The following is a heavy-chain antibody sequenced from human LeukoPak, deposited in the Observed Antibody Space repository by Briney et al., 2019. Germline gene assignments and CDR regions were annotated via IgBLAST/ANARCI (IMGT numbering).Heavy chain of an antibody. V-gene: IGHV4-4*09. Sequence: PSETLSLTCTVSGVSINNYYWSWVRQPPGKRPEWLGYIYSSGSTNYHPSLKGRVTISVDTSRKQFSLKLTSVTAADTAVYDCARGGGVFELWGQRTLVTVSS. J-gene: IGHJ4*02. CDR2: IYSSGST. CDR1: GVSINNYY. CDR3: ARGGGVFEL. D-gene: IGHD3-3*01.